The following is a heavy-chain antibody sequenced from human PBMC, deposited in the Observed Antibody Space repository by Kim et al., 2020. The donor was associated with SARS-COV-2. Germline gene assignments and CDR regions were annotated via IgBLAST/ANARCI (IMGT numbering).Heavy chain of an antibody. Sequence: SETLSLTCTVSGYSISSGYYWGWIRQPPGKGLEWIGSIYHSESTYYNPSLKSRVTISVDTSKNQFSLKLSSVTAADTAVYYCARREPYGSGSYSPWGQGTLVTVSS. V-gene: IGHV4-38-2*02. CDR3: ARREPYGSGSYSP. CDR2: IYHSEST. D-gene: IGHD3-10*01. CDR1: GYSISSGYY. J-gene: IGHJ5*02.